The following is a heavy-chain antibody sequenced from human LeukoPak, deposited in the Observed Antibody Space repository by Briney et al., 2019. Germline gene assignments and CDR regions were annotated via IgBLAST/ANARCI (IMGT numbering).Heavy chain of an antibody. V-gene: IGHV1-18*01. CDR1: GYTFTSYG. D-gene: IGHD6-19*01. J-gene: IGHJ4*02. CDR2: ISLYNGNT. Sequence: GASVKVSCKASGYTFTSYGISWVRQAPGQGLEWMGWISLYNGNTKYAQKLQGRVTLTTDTSTSTAYMELRRLRSDDTAVYYCARDEQWLVDYWGQGTLVTVSS. CDR3: ARDEQWLVDY.